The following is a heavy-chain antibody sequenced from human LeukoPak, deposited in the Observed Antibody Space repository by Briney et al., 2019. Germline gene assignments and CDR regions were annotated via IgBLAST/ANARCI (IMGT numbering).Heavy chain of an antibody. V-gene: IGHV3-23*01. D-gene: IGHD5-12*01. CDR3: AKSYNGYESKPDY. J-gene: IGHJ4*02. Sequence: GGSLRLSCAASGFTFSSYAMSWVRQAPGKGLEWVSSISNSGGRTFYTDSVKGRFTVSRDNSKITLYLQMNSLRAEDTAVYYCAKSYNGYESKPDYWGQGTLVTVSS. CDR2: ISNSGGRT. CDR1: GFTFSSYA.